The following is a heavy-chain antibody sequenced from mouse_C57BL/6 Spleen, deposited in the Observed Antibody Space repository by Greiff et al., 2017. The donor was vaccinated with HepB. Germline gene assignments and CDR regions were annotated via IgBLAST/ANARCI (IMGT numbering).Heavy chain of an antibody. J-gene: IGHJ4*01. CDR2: IWSGGST. V-gene: IGHV2-2*01. Sequence: VKLMESGPGLVQPSQSLSITCTVSGFSLTSYGVHWVRQSPGKGLEWLGVIWSGGSTDYNAAFISRLSISKDNSKSQVFFKMNSLQADDTAIYYCARGDYGGFMDYWGQGTSVTVSS. CDR1: GFSLTSYG. D-gene: IGHD1-1*01. CDR3: ARGDYGGFMDY.